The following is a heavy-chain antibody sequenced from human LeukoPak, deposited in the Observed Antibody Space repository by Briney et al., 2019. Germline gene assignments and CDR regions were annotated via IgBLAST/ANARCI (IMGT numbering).Heavy chain of an antibody. Sequence: GGSLRLSCAASGFTFSSYAMSWVRQAPGKGLEWVSAISSGGGSTYYADSVKGRFTISRANSKNTLFLQMNSLRAEDTAVYYCAKDYYDSSGYGPLDYWGQGTLVTVSS. CDR2: ISSGGGST. J-gene: IGHJ4*02. CDR1: GFTFSSYA. D-gene: IGHD3-22*01. V-gene: IGHV3-23*01. CDR3: AKDYYDSSGYGPLDY.